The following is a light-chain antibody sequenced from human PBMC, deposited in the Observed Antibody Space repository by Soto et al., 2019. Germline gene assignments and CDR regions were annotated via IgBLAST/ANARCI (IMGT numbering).Light chain of an antibody. CDR1: QSVSSY. Sequence: EIVLTQSLATLSLSPGERATLSCRASQSVSSYLAWYQQKPGQAPRLLIYDASNRATGIPARFSGSGSGTDFTLTISSLEPEDFAVYYCQQRSNWPPLFGGGTKVDIK. CDR3: QQRSNWPPL. V-gene: IGKV3-11*01. J-gene: IGKJ4*01. CDR2: DAS.